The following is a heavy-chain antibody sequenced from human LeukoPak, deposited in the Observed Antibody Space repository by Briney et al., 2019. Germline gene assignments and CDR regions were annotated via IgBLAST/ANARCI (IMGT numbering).Heavy chain of an antibody. CDR1: GGSISSGGYY. J-gene: IGHJ4*02. V-gene: IGHV4-31*09. CDR2: IYYSGST. D-gene: IGHD3-10*01. CDR3: TRGVNLYGSRNYYFDN. Sequence: SQTLSLTCTVSGGSISSGGYYWSWIRQHPGKGLEWIGYIYYSGSTYYNPSLKSRVTMSIDTSKSQFTLKMSSVTAADTAVYYCTRGVNLYGSRNYYFDNWGQGTLVTVSS.